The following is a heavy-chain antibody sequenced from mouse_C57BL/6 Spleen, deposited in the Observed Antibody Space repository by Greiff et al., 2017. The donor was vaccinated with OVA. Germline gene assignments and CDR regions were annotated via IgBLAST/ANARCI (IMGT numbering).Heavy chain of an antibody. V-gene: IGHV10-1*01. CDR3: VREDWFDY. D-gene: IGHD4-1*01. Sequence: EVKVIESGGGLVQPKGSLKLSCAASGFSFNTYAMNWVRQAPGKGLEWVARIRSKSNNYATYYADSVKDRFTISRDDSESMLYLQMNNLKTEDTAMYYCVREDWFDYWGQGTTLTVSS. J-gene: IGHJ2*01. CDR1: GFSFNTYA. CDR2: IRSKSNNYAT.